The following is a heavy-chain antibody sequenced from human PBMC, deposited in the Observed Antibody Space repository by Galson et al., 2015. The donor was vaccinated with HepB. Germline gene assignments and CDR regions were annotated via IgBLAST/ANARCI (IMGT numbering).Heavy chain of an antibody. CDR2: IIPVLALT. CDR1: GGTFGNYG. D-gene: IGHD3-16*01. V-gene: IGHV1-69*10. Sequence: SVKVSCKASGGTFGNYGISWVRQAPGQGPEWMGGIIPVLALTNYAQKFQGRVTITADKSTSTAYMELSSLRSEDTAVYYCARRGENWGEGAFDIWGQGTLVTVSS. CDR3: ARRGENWGEGAFDI. J-gene: IGHJ3*02.